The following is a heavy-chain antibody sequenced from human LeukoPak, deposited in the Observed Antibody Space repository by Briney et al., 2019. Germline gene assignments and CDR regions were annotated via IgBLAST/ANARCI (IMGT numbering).Heavy chain of an antibody. V-gene: IGHV3-48*03. CDR3: ARMGGGGYCFDY. J-gene: IGHJ4*02. Sequence: GGSLRLSCAASEFPFSSYEMNWVRQAPGKGLEWVSCITSSGSTIFYADSVKGRFTISRDNAKNSLYLQMNSLRAEDTAVYYCARMGGGGYCFDYWGQGTLVTVSS. D-gene: IGHD1-26*01. CDR1: EFPFSSYE. CDR2: ITSSGSTI.